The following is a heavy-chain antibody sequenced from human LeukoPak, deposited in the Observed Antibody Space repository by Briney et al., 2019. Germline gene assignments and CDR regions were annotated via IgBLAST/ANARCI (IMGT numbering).Heavy chain of an antibody. D-gene: IGHD4-17*01. CDR2: INHSGST. V-gene: IGHV4-34*01. J-gene: IGHJ4*02. CDR3: ARMSPRLRRLTVTTSKGFDY. CDR1: GVSFSVYH. Sequence: PSETLSLTCAVYGVSFSVYHWSWIRQPPGKGLEWIGEINHSGSTNYIPSLKSRVTISIDTSKNQFSLKLSSVTAADTAVYYCARMSPRLRRLTVTTSKGFDYWGQGTLVTVSS.